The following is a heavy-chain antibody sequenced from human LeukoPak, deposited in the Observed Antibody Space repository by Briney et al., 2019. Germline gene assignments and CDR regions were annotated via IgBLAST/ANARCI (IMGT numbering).Heavy chain of an antibody. J-gene: IGHJ5*02. D-gene: IGHD1-1*01. V-gene: IGHV4-31*03. CDR2: IFYNGNT. CDR1: GDSINNDGYH. Sequence: SETLSLTCTVSGDSINNDGYHWTWIRQHPGKGLEWIGYIFYNGNTYYNPSLESRLTISVDTSKNQFSLKLTSVTAADTAIYYCAQSLGSGNWIGNWFDPWGQGTLVTVSS. CDR3: AQSLGSGNWIGNWFDP.